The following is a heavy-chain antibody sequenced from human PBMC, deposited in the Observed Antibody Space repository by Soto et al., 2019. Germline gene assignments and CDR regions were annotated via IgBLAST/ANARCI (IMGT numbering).Heavy chain of an antibody. CDR3: ARATGYCRSTACHSAPYSSHCAPTVY. J-gene: IGHJ4*02. CDR2: INHSGST. V-gene: IGHV4-4*02. CDR1: SGSISSGNW. D-gene: IGHD2-2*01. Sequence: QVQLQESGPGLVKPSGTLSLTCAVSSGSISSGNWCSWCRQPPGKGLEWIGGINHSGSTNYNPSLRSSVTTAVATSKPSLTLQLSSATAAATAVYYWARATGYCRSTACHSAPYSSHCAPTVYWGQGTLVTVSS.